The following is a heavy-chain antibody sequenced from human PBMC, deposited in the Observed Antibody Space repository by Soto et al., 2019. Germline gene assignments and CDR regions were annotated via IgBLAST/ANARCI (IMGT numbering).Heavy chain of an antibody. J-gene: IGHJ5*02. V-gene: IGHV6-1*01. CDR1: GDSVSSNSAA. CDR2: TYYRSKWYN. CDR3: ARHLGIAAAGYNWFDP. D-gene: IGHD6-13*01. Sequence: SQTLSLTCAISGDSVSSNSAAWNWIRQSPSRGLEWLGRTYYRSKWYNDYAVSVKSRITINPDTSKNQFSLKLSSVTAADTAVYYCARHLGIAAAGYNWFDPWGQGTLVTVSS.